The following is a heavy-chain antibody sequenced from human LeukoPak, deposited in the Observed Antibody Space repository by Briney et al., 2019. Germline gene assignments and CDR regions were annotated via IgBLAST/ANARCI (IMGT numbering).Heavy chain of an antibody. Sequence: SETLSLTCTVSGGSISSGDYYWSWIRQPPGKGLEWIGYIYYSGSTYYNPSLKNRVTISVDTSKNQFSLKLSSVTAADTAVYYCASLYGSGSYTYNWFDPWGQGTLVTVSS. CDR1: GGSISSGDYY. CDR3: ASLYGSGSYTYNWFDP. D-gene: IGHD3-10*01. CDR2: IYYSGST. J-gene: IGHJ5*02. V-gene: IGHV4-30-4*01.